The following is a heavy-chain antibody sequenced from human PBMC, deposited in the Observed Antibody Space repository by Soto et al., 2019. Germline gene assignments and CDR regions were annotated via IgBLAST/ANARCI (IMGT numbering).Heavy chain of an antibody. CDR3: ARDTTPSL. J-gene: IGHJ4*02. CDR2: VYYSGST. D-gene: IGHD1-1*01. Sequence: LSLTCTVSGASISSYYWSWIRQPPGKGLEWIGYVYYSGSTNYNPSLKSRVTISVDTSKNQFSLKLSSVTAADTAMYYCARDTTPSLWGQGTLVTVSS. V-gene: IGHV4-59*01. CDR1: GASISSYY.